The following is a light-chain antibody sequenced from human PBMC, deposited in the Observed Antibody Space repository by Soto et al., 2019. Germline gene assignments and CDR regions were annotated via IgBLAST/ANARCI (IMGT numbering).Light chain of an antibody. Sequence: EIVMNQSSATLSVTQGERATLSCRASQSVLSKLAWYQQKPGQAPRLLIYGASTRATGIPARFSGSGSGTEFTLTISSLQSEDFAVYYCQHYNNWPLTFGQVSMVAIK. CDR3: QHYNNWPLT. J-gene: IGKJ1*01. CDR1: QSVLSK. V-gene: IGKV3-15*01. CDR2: GAS.